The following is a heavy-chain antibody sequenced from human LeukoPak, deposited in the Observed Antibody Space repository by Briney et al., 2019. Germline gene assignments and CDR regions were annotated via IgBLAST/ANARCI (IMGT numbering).Heavy chain of an antibody. J-gene: IGHJ6*03. CDR2: MNPNSGNT. Sequence: GASVKVSCKASGFTFTSYDINWVRQATGQGLEWMGWMNPNSGNTGYAQKFQGRVTMTRNTSISTAYMELSSLRSEDTAVYYCARVIRGYGDLEGYYYYYMDVWGKGTTVTVSS. CDR3: ARVIRGYGDLEGYYYYYMDV. CDR1: GFTFTSYD. V-gene: IGHV1-8*01. D-gene: IGHD4-17*01.